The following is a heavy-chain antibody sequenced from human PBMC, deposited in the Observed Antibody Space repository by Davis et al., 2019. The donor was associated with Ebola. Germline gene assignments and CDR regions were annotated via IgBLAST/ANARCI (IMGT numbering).Heavy chain of an antibody. Sequence: GESLKISCAASGFTFSSYSMNWVRQAPGKGLEWVSSISSSSSYIYYADSVKGRFTISRDNTKNSLYLQMNGLRAEDTAVYYCAGGQWVLPEDYWGQGTLVTVSS. CDR1: GFTFSSYS. D-gene: IGHD1-26*01. V-gene: IGHV3-21*01. CDR2: ISSSSSYI. J-gene: IGHJ4*02. CDR3: AGGQWVLPEDY.